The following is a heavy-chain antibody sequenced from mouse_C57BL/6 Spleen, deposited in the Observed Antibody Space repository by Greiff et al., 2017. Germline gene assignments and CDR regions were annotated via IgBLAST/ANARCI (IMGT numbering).Heavy chain of an antibody. J-gene: IGHJ4*01. CDR2: IYPGCGST. V-gene: IGHV1-55*01. CDR3: ARGKDYAMDD. CDR1: GYTFTSYW. Sequence: VQLQQPGAELVKPGASVKMSCKASGYTFTSYWITWVKQRPGKGLEWIGDIYPGCGSTNYNEKFKSKATLTVDTASSTSYMQLSSLTSEYSAVYYCARGKDYAMDDWGQGTSVTVSS.